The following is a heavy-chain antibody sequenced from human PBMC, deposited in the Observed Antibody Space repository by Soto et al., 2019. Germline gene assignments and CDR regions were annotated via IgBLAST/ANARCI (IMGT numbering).Heavy chain of an antibody. CDR2: INAGNGNT. D-gene: IGHD2-8*01. J-gene: IGHJ6*02. CDR1: GYTFTSYA. CDR3: ARESGVLPRYYYGMDV. Sequence: QVQLVQSGAEVKKPGASVKVSCKASGYTFTSYAMHWVRQAPGQRLEWMGWINAGNGNTKYSQKFQGRVTITRDTSASTAYRELSSLRSEDTAVYYCARESGVLPRYYYGMDVWGQGTTVTVSS. V-gene: IGHV1-3*01.